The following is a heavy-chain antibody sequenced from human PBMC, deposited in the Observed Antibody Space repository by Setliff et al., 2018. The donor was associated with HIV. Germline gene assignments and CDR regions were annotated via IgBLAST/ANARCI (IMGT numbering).Heavy chain of an antibody. CDR1: GFSYSHAW. D-gene: IGHD7-27*01. CDR2: IKSKGSGGTM. Sequence: PGGSLRLSCTASGFSYSHAWMNWVRPAPGKGLEWVGRIKSKGSGGTMDYAAAAKGRFTISRDNAKNSLFLQVNSLRTEETAFYFCAKHWRIESDNSGAFDIWGQGTLVTVSS. V-gene: IGHV3-15*05. CDR3: AKHWRIESDNSGAFDI. J-gene: IGHJ3*02.